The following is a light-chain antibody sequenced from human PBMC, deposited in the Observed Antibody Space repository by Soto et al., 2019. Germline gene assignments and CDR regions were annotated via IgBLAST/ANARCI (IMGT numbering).Light chain of an antibody. CDR1: SSDVGAYNY. V-gene: IGLV2-8*01. Sequence: QSAVTQPPSASGSPGQSVTISCTGTSSDVGAYNYVSWYQQHPGKAPKLMIHEVSKRPSGVPDRFSASKSGNTASLTVSGLHAEDEADYYCSSHGGSNNFYVFGTGTKVTVL. CDR3: SSHGGSNNFYV. CDR2: EVS. J-gene: IGLJ1*01.